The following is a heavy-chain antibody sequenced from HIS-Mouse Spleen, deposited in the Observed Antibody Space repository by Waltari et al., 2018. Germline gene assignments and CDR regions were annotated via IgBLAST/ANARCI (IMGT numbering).Heavy chain of an antibody. V-gene: IGHV1-2*02. CDR1: GYTFTGYY. D-gene: IGHD3-22*01. CDR3: ARAAPYDSSGYWDY. J-gene: IGHJ4*02. CDR2: INPDSGGT. Sequence: QVQLVQSGAEVKKPGASVKVSCKASGYTFTGYYMHWVRQAPGQGLEWMGWINPDSGGTNYAQKVHGKVTMTMDTSISTAYMELSRLRSDDTAVYYCARAAPYDSSGYWDYWGQGTLVTVSS.